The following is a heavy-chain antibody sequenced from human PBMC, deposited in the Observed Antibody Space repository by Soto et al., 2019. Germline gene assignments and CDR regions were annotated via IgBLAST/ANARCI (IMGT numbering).Heavy chain of an antibody. V-gene: IGHV4-59*01. J-gene: IGHJ3*02. CDR2: IYYSGST. Sequence: SETLSLTCTVSGGSISSYYWSWIRQPPGKGLEWIGYIYYSGSTNYNPSLKSRVTISVDTSKDQFSLKLSSVTAADTAVYYCARVGAYYDSSGYYPHPDAFDIWGQGTMVTV. CDR3: ARVGAYYDSSGYYPHPDAFDI. D-gene: IGHD3-22*01. CDR1: GGSISSYY.